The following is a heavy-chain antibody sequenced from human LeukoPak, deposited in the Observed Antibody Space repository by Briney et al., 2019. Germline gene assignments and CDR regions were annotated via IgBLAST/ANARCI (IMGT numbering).Heavy chain of an antibody. V-gene: IGHV5-51*01. D-gene: IGHD1-7*01. J-gene: IGHJ6*02. CDR2: IYPGDSDT. Sequence: GESLKTSCKGSGYSFTSYWIGWVRQMPGKGLEWMGIIYPGDSDTRYSPSFQGQVTISADKSISTAYLQWSSLKASDTAMYYCARHDWNYGNYYGMDVWGQGTTVTVSS. CDR1: GYSFTSYW. CDR3: ARHDWNYGNYYGMDV.